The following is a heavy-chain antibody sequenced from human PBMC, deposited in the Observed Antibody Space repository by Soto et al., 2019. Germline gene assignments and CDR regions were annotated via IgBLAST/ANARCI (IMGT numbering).Heavy chain of an antibody. J-gene: IGHJ4*02. CDR2: ISGSGGST. Sequence: GGSLRLSCAASGFTFSSYAMSWVRQAPGKGLEWVSAISGSGGSTYYADSVKGRFTISRDNSKNTLYLQMNSLRAEDTAVYYCAKTRGGLWFGELVHLFDYWGQGTLVTVSS. D-gene: IGHD3-10*01. CDR1: GFTFSSYA. CDR3: AKTRGGLWFGELVHLFDY. V-gene: IGHV3-23*01.